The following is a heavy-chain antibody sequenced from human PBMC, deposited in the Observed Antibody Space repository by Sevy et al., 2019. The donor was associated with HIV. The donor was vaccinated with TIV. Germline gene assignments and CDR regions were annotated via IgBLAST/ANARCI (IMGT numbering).Heavy chain of an antibody. Sequence: GGSLRLSCTASGFTFGDYAMSWFRQAPGKGLEWVGFIRSKAYGGTTEYAASVKGRFTISREDSKSIAYLQMNSLKTEDTAVYYCTREVGVLYNWIYLGPLYWGQGTLVTVSS. V-gene: IGHV3-49*03. CDR3: TREVGVLYNWIYLGPLY. D-gene: IGHD1-7*01. CDR2: IRSKAYGGTT. J-gene: IGHJ4*02. CDR1: GFTFGDYA.